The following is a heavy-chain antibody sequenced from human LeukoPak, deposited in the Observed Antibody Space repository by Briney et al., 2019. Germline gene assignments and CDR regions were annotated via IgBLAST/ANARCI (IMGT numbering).Heavy chain of an antibody. CDR2: IYYSGSA. V-gene: IGHV4-59*08. J-gene: IGHJ4*02. Sequence: TSETLSLTCTVSGGSMSSYCWSWIRQPPGKGLEWIGYIYYSGSANYNPSLKSRVTISVDTSKNQFSLNLSSVTAADTAVYYCARHRGRSSGHDYWGQGILVIVSS. CDR3: ARHRGRSSGHDY. CDR1: GGSMSSYC. D-gene: IGHD3-22*01.